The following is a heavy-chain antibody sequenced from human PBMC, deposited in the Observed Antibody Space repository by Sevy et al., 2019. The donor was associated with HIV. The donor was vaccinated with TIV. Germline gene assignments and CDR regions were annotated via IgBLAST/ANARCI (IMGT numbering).Heavy chain of an antibody. CDR2: IFYSGST. CDR1: GGSISSCY. D-gene: IGHD6-6*01. J-gene: IGHJ4*02. V-gene: IGHV4-59*12. CDR3: ATISQQLVGFFDY. Sequence: SETLSLTCTVSGGSISSCYWSWIRQPPGKGLEGIGYIFYSGSTYYNPSLKRRVTISVDTSKNQFSLKLTSVTAADTAVYYCATISQQLVGFFDYWGQGTLVTVSS.